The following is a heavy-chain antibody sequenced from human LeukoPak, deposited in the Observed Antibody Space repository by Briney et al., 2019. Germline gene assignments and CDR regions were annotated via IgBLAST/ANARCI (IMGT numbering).Heavy chain of an antibody. CDR2: ISYDGNNE. V-gene: IGHV3-30-3*01. J-gene: IGHJ4*02. Sequence: GGSLRLSCAASGFIFSNYAVHWVRQAPGKGLEWVAVISYDGNNEYYADSVKGRFTISRDNPKNTLYLQMNSLRAEDTAVYYCARQNSGSYYVMGFWGQGTRVTVSS. D-gene: IGHD1-26*01. CDR1: GFIFSNYA. CDR3: ARQNSGSYYVMGF.